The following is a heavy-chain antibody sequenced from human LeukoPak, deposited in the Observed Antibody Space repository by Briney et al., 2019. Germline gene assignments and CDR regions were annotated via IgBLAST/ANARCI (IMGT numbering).Heavy chain of an antibody. D-gene: IGHD5-24*01. J-gene: IGHJ4*02. Sequence: GGSLRLSCAASGFTVSSNYMNWVRQAPGKGLEWVSVIYGGGNIYYADSVKGRFTISRDNSKNTLYLQMNSLRTEDKDVYCCAGGAGYNYPYYFDYWGQGTLVTVSS. CDR3: AGGAGYNYPYYFDY. CDR1: GFTVSSNY. V-gene: IGHV3-53*01. CDR2: IYGGGNI.